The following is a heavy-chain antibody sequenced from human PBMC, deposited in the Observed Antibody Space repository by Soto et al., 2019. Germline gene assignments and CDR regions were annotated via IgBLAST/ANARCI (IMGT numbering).Heavy chain of an antibody. V-gene: IGHV4-59*13. CDR1: GDSLNDYY. CDR2: ISYSGST. J-gene: IGHJ4*02. Sequence: SETLSLTCTVSGDSLNDYYWTWIRQPPGKGLEWIGYISYSGSTNYSPSLRGRVTISVDTSKNQFSLWLSSVTAADTAVYYCANGQYYFDYWGQGTLVTVSS. CDR3: ANGQYYFDY.